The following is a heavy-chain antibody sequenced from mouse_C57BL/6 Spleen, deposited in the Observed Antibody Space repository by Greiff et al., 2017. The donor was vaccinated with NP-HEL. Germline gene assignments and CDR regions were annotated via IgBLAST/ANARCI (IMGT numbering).Heavy chain of an antibody. Sequence: EVQLQQSGPELVKPGASVKISCKASGYSFTDYNMNWVKQSNGKSLEWIGVINPNYGTTSYNQKFKGKATLTVDQSSSTAYMQLNSLTSEDSAVYYGGRGGVSDGNYYAMDYWGQGTSVTVSS. CDR2: INPNYGTT. CDR1: GYSFTDYN. CDR3: GRGGVSDGNYYAMDY. V-gene: IGHV1-39*01. D-gene: IGHD2-1*01. J-gene: IGHJ4*01.